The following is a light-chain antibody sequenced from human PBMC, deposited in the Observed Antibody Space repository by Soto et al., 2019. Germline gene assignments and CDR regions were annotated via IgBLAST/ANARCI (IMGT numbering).Light chain of an antibody. Sequence: QPVLTQPPSVSEAPRQRVTISCSGSSSNIGNNAVNWYQQLPGKAPKLLIYYDDLLPSGVSDRFSGSKSGTSASLAISGLQSEDEADYYCAAWDDCLNGPVFGGGTKLTVL. CDR2: YDD. V-gene: IGLV1-36*01. CDR3: AAWDDCLNGPV. J-gene: IGLJ2*01. CDR1: SSNIGNNA.